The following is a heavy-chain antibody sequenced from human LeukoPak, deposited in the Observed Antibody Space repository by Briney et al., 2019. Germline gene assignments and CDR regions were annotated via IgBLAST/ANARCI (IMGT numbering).Heavy chain of an antibody. V-gene: IGHV3-74*01. CDR1: GFTFSIYW. Sequence: PGGSLRLSCAASGFTFSIYWMHWVRQAPGEGLVWVSRINGDGRTATYADSVKGRFTISRDNAKNTLSLQMNSLTAEATAVYYCARDGHWNAPWFDYWGQGALVTVSS. CDR2: INGDGRTA. D-gene: IGHD1-1*01. J-gene: IGHJ4*02. CDR3: ARDGHWNAPWFDY.